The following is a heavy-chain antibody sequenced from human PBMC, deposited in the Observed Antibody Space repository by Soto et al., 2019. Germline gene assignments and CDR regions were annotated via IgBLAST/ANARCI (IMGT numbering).Heavy chain of an antibody. Sequence: PGGSLRLSCAASGFTFDDYAMHWVRQAPGKGLEWVSGISWNSGSIGYADSVKGRFTISRDNAKNSLYLQMNSLRAEDTALYYCAKDLYKTNYYYYYMGVWGKGTTVTVSS. J-gene: IGHJ6*03. CDR2: ISWNSGSI. V-gene: IGHV3-9*01. CDR3: AKDLYKTNYYYYYMGV. CDR1: GFTFDDYA. D-gene: IGHD3-10*01.